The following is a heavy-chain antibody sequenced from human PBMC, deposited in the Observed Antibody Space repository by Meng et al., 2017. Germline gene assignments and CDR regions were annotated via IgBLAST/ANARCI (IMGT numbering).Heavy chain of an antibody. J-gene: IGHJ2*01. V-gene: IGHV4-31*01. CDR2: IYYSGST. CDR1: GGSISSGGYY. CDR3: ARVHYYDSSGYNNWYFDL. Sequence: VQLQGAGPGLAKPSQTLSLTCTASGGSISSGGYYWSWIRQHPGKGLEWIGYIYYSGSTYYNPSLKSLVTISVDTSKNQFSLKLSSVTAADTAVYYCARVHYYDSSGYNNWYFDLWGRGTLVTVSS. D-gene: IGHD3-22*01.